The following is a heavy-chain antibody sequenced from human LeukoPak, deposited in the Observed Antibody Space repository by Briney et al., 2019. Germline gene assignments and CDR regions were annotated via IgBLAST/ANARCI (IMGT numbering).Heavy chain of an antibody. CDR2: ISAYNGNT. CDR3: ARTPKGYYYGSGSGPLDY. CDR1: GYTFTGYG. Sequence: ASVKVSCKASGYTFTGYGISWVRQAPGQGLEWMGWISAYNGNTNYAQKLQGRVTMTTDTSTSTAYMELRSLRSDDTAVYYCARTPKGYYYGSGSGPLDYWGQGTLVTVSS. V-gene: IGHV1-18*01. J-gene: IGHJ4*02. D-gene: IGHD3-10*01.